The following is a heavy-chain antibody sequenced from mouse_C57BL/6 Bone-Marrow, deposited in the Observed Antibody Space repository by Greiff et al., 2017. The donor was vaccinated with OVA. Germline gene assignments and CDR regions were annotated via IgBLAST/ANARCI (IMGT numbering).Heavy chain of an antibody. CDR1: GYTFTDYN. CDR3: ARGPNLLLRSEDAMDY. V-gene: IGHV1-18*01. CDR2: INPNNGGT. J-gene: IGHJ4*01. D-gene: IGHD1-1*01. Sequence: EVQLQQSGPELVKPGASVKIPCKASGYTFTDYNMDWVKQSHGKSLEWIGDINPNNGGTIYNQKFKGKATLTVDKSSSTAYMELRSLTSEDTAVYYCARGPNLLLRSEDAMDYWGQGTSVTVSS.